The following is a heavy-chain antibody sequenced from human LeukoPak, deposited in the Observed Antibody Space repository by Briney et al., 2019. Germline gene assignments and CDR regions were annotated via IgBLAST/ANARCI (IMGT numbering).Heavy chain of an antibody. J-gene: IGHJ5*02. V-gene: IGHV1-69*13. D-gene: IGHD4-11*01. CDR3: ARDYTTGNWFDP. CDR2: IIPILGTA. CDR1: GGTFSDYA. Sequence: ASVKVSCKASGGTFSDYAISWVRQAPGQGLEWMGGIIPILGTANYAQKFQGRVTITADESTSTVHMELSSLRSEDTAVYYCARDYTTGNWFDPWGQGTLVTVSS.